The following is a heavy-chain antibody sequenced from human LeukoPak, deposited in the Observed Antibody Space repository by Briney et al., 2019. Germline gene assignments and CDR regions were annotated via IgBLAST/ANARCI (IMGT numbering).Heavy chain of an antibody. J-gene: IGHJ3*01. CDR1: GGSISSSNYY. V-gene: IGHV4-39*01. D-gene: IGHD1-26*01. Sequence: PSETLSLTCTVSGGSISSSNYYWGWIRQPPGKGLEWIGSIYYSGNTYYNPSLKSRVTISVDTSKYQFSLKLTSVTAADTAVYYCAHFKGGSFDFWGQGTMVTVSS. CDR3: AHFKGGSFDF. CDR2: IYYSGNT.